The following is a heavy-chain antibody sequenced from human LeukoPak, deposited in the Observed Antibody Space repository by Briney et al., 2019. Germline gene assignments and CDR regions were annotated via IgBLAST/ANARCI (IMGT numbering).Heavy chain of an antibody. CDR2: ISSSSSYR. V-gene: IGHV3-21*01. J-gene: IGHJ4*02. CDR3: AREGDFWSHYRHFDS. CDR1: GFTFSSCA. D-gene: IGHD3-3*01. Sequence: GVSLRLSCAASGFTFSSCAMSWVRQAPGKGREWVSSISSSSSYRYYADSVKGRFTISRDTAKNSLYLQMNSLRTEDTAVYYCAREGDFWSHYRHFDSWGEGTLVTVSS.